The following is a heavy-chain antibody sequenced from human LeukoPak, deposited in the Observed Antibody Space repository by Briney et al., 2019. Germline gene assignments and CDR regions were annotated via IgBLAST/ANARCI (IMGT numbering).Heavy chain of an antibody. Sequence: GGSLRLSCAASGFTFNNFGMHWVRQAPGKGLGWVAFIRFDGASEFYADSVKARFTISRDNSQNTVSLQLNNLRIEDTALYYCAKTSLPDPSGHYYYMDVWGKGTTVTVSS. D-gene: IGHD3-3*01. CDR3: AKTSLPDPSGHYYYMDV. V-gene: IGHV3-30*02. CDR1: GFTFNNFG. J-gene: IGHJ6*03. CDR2: IRFDGASE.